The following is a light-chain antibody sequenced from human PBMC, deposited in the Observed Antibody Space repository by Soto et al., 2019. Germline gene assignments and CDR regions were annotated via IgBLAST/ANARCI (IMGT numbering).Light chain of an antibody. J-gene: IGKJ5*01. Sequence: DIQMTQSPSSLSASVGDRVTIICQASQDITNYLNWYQQKPGKAPELLIHDSSNLETGVPSRFSGSGSGTYFSFTISSLQPEDIATYYCQQYDTLPLTFGQGTRLEIK. CDR2: DSS. CDR3: QQYDTLPLT. CDR1: QDITNY. V-gene: IGKV1-33*01.